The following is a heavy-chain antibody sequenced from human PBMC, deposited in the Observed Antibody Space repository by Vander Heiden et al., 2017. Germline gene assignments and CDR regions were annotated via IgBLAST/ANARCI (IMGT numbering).Heavy chain of an antibody. Sequence: EVQLLESGGGLVQPGGSLSLSCAASGFTFSSYAMGWVRQAPGKGLEWVSAISGSGGSTYYADSVKGRFTISRDNSKNTLYLQMNSLRAEDTAVYYCAKDLVAGTPPFDYWGQGTLVTVSS. V-gene: IGHV3-23*01. CDR2: ISGSGGST. CDR1: GFTFSSYA. J-gene: IGHJ4*02. D-gene: IGHD6-19*01. CDR3: AKDLVAGTPPFDY.